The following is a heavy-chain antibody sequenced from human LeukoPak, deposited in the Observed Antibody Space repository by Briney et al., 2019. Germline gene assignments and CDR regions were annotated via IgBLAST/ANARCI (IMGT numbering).Heavy chain of an antibody. J-gene: IGHJ4*02. CDR1: GGSISSYY. CDR3: ARESTIVGATTVFDY. CDR2: IYYSGST. V-gene: IGHV4-59*01. D-gene: IGHD1-26*01. Sequence: LSLTCTVSGGSISSYYWSWIRQPPGKGLEWIGYIYYSGSTNYNPSLKSRVTISVDTSKNQFSLKLSSVTAADTAVYYCARESTIVGATTVFDYWGQGTLVTVSS.